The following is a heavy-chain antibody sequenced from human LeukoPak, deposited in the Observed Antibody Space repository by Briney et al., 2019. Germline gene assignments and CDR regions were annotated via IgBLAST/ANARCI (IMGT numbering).Heavy chain of an antibody. CDR2: IRSDKSDT. CDR1: GFTFNNYA. J-gene: IGHJ4*02. Sequence: GGSLRLSCEASGFTFNNYAMHWVRQAPGKGLEWLASIRSDKSDTYYADSVKGRFTISRDNSKNTLYLQMNNLRVEDTAVFYCVNGESFYGDYGFDYWGQGTLVTVSS. D-gene: IGHD4-17*01. CDR3: VNGESFYGDYGFDY. V-gene: IGHV3-30*04.